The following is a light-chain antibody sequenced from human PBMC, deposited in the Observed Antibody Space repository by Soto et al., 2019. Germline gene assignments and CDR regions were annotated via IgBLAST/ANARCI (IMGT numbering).Light chain of an antibody. CDR3: SSYTTSSTYV. V-gene: IGLV2-18*02. J-gene: IGLJ1*01. CDR2: EVS. Sequence: QSALTQPPSVSGSPGQSVTISCTGTSSDVGSYNRVSWYQQPPGTAPKLMIFEVSNRPSGVPDRFSGSKSGNTASLTISGLQAEDEADYYRSSYTTSSTYVFGTGTKV. CDR1: SSDVGSYNR.